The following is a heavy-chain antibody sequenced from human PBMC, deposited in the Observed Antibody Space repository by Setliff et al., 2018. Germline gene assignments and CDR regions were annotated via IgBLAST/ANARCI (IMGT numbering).Heavy chain of an antibody. Sequence: SETLSLTCNVSGDSINRSGYYWGWIRQPPGKGLEWIGSMYYSGSNDYNPSLKSRVTISLDTSKNQFSLNLNSVTAADTGVYYCASCRYQVPYDYWGQGILVTVSS. CDR1: GDSINRSGYY. CDR3: ASCRYQVPYDY. V-gene: IGHV4-39*01. J-gene: IGHJ4*02. D-gene: IGHD2-2*01. CDR2: MYYSGSN.